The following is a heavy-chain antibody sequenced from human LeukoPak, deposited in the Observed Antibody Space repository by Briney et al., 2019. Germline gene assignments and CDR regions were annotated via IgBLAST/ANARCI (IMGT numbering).Heavy chain of an antibody. D-gene: IGHD1-26*01. CDR2: IIPILGIA. J-gene: IGHJ5*02. Sequence: ASVKVSCKASGGTFSSYAISWVRQAPGQGLEWMGRIIPILGIANYAQKFQGRVTITADESTSTAYMELSSLRSEDTAVYYCARAPPYSGSLVYNWFDPWGQGTLVTVSS. CDR3: ARAPPYSGSLVYNWFDP. V-gene: IGHV1-69*04. CDR1: GGTFSSYA.